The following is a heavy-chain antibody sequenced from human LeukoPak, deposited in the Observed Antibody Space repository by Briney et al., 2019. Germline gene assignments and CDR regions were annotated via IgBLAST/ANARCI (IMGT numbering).Heavy chain of an antibody. Sequence: RGSLRLSCAASGFTFISYAMDWVRQAPGKGLEYVSGINSNGGSTYYASSVKGRFTISRDNSKTTLDLQMGSLRAEDMAVYYCVRRRGYSYDYWGQGTLVSVSS. CDR1: GFTFISYA. CDR3: VRRRGYSYDY. V-gene: IGHV3-64*01. D-gene: IGHD5-18*01. J-gene: IGHJ4*02. CDR2: INSNGGST.